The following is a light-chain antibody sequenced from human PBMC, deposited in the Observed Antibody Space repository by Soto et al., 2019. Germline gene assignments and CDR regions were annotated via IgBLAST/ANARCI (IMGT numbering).Light chain of an antibody. Sequence: DSVMTQSPDSLAVSLGERATMNCKCSRSVLYKSNNKKHLACYQQKPGQPPQLIIYWASTRESGVPERFSGSGSGTDFTLTISSLEPEDFAVYYCHQRSNWPWTFGQGTKVDIK. J-gene: IGKJ1*01. CDR3: HQRSNWPWT. CDR1: RSVLYKSNNKKH. CDR2: WAS. V-gene: IGKV4-1*01.